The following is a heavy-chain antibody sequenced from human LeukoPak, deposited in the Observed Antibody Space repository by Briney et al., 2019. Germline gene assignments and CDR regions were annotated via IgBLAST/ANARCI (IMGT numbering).Heavy chain of an antibody. CDR1: GYNFTSYG. D-gene: IGHD3-22*01. CDR3: AKDLDSSGYYLSWFDP. V-gene: IGHV1-18*01. J-gene: IGHJ5*02. Sequence: GASVKVSCKASGYNFTSYGITWVRQAPGQGLEWMGWISAYNGNTNHAQKFQGRVTMTTDTSTSTAYMELRSLRPDDTAVYYCAKDLDSSGYYLSWFDPWGQGTLVTVSS. CDR2: ISAYNGNT.